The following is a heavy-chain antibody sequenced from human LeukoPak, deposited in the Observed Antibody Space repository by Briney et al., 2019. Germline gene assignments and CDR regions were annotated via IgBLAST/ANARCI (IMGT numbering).Heavy chain of an antibody. J-gene: IGHJ5*02. D-gene: IGHD6-6*01. CDR1: GGSLGSGTFY. CDR3: ARGLATRPDWFDP. V-gene: IGHV4-61*02. Sequence: PSQTLSLTCTVSGGSLGSGTFYWSWIRQPAGKGLEWIGRIHTSGSANSNPSLKSRVTISVDASKNQLSLNLTSVTAADTAVYYCARGLATRPDWFDPWGQGTLVTVSS. CDR2: IHTSGSA.